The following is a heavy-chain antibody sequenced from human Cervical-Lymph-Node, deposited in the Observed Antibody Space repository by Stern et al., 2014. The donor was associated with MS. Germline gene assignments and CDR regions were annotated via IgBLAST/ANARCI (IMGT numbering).Heavy chain of an antibody. Sequence: QVQLQESGPGLVKPSETLSLTCTVSGGSISSYYWSWIRQPTGKGLEWIGYIYYSGSTNYNPSLKSRVTISVDTSKNQFSLKLSSVTAADTAVYYCARSFYDSSGYFDYWGQGTLVTVSS. J-gene: IGHJ4*02. D-gene: IGHD3-22*01. CDR1: GGSISSYY. CDR2: IYYSGST. V-gene: IGHV4-59*01. CDR3: ARSFYDSSGYFDY.